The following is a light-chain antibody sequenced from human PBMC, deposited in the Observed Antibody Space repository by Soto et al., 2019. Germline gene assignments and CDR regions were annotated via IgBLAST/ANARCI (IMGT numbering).Light chain of an antibody. CDR1: QSVNNF. CDR3: QQRGSWPAT. J-gene: IGKJ3*01. CDR2: DAS. Sequence: EILLTQSPAIVSLSPGERATLSCRASQSVNNFFAWYQQKPGQAPRLLIYDASYRAPGIPARFSGSGSETDFTLTISSLEAEDSAVYYCQQRGSWPATFGPGTKVDIK. V-gene: IGKV3-11*01.